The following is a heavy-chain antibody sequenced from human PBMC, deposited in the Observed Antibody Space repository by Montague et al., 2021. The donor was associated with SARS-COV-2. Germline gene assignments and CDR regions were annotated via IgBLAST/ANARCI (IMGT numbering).Heavy chain of an antibody. CDR1: GFSLSTSGMC. J-gene: IGHJ3*02. CDR2: IDWDDDT. D-gene: IGHD3-10*01. V-gene: IGHV2-70*01. Sequence: VKPTQTLTLTCTFSGFSLSTSGMCVSWIRQPPGKALEWFALIDWDDDTYYSTSLKTRLTISKDTSKNQVVLTMTNMDPVDTATYYCARTWTFGELLYDAFDIWGQGTMVTVSS. CDR3: ARTWTFGELLYDAFDI.